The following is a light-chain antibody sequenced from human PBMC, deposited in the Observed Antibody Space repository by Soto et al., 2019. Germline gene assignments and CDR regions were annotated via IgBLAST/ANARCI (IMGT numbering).Light chain of an antibody. CDR2: DTS. Sequence: MALTKSALTLSFPPGARATLSCRTSQTIRGLLAWYQQRPGQAPRLLIYDTSNRATDIPARFSGSGSGTDFTLTISSLEPEDFGVYYCQQRHNWPITFGQGTRLEIK. CDR1: QTIRGL. J-gene: IGKJ5*01. V-gene: IGKV3-11*01. CDR3: QQRHNWPIT.